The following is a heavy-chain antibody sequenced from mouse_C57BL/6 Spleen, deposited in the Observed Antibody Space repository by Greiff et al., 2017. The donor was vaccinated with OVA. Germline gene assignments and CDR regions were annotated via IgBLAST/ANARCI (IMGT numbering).Heavy chain of an antibody. J-gene: IGHJ4*01. CDR3: ARETVVATKGAMDY. Sequence: VQLQQSGPGLVKPSQSLSLTCSVTGYSITSGYYWNWIRQFPGNKLEWMGYISYDGSNNYNPSLKNRISITRDTSKNQFFLKLNSVTTEDTATYYCARETVVATKGAMDYWGQGTSVTVSS. CDR2: ISYDGSN. D-gene: IGHD1-1*01. CDR1: GYSITSGYY. V-gene: IGHV3-6*01.